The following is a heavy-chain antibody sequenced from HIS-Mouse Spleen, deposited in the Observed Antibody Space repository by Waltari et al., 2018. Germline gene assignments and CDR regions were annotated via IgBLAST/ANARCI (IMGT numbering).Heavy chain of an antibody. D-gene: IGHD6-13*01. V-gene: IGHV4-39*07. J-gene: IGHJ2*01. CDR1: GGSISSISYY. Sequence: QLQLQESGPGLVKPSETLSLTCTVSGGSISSISYYWGWIRQPPGKGLEWIGSIYYSGSTYYNPSLKSRVTISVDTSKNQFSLKLSSVTAADTAVYYCAREIPYSSSWYDWYFDLWGRGTLVTVYS. CDR3: AREIPYSSSWYDWYFDL. CDR2: IYYSGST.